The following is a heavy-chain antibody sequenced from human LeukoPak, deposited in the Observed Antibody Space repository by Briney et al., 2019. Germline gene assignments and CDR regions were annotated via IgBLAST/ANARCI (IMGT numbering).Heavy chain of an antibody. V-gene: IGHV1-2*02. D-gene: IGHD6-13*01. CDR2: INLNSGDT. CDR3: ARDSIEAPGLVFDF. J-gene: IGHJ3*01. CDR1: GYTFTDYY. Sequence: ASVKVSCKASGYTFTDYYVHWMRQAPGQGLEWMGWINLNSGDTSYAQRFQGRLTVTRDTSISTAYMDLNGLRSDDTAVYYCARDSIEAPGLVFDFWGQGTMVTISS.